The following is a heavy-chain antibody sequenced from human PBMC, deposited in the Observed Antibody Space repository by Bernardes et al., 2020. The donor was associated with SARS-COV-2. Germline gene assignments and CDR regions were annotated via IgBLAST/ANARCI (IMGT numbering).Heavy chain of an antibody. V-gene: IGHV3-11*01. D-gene: IGHD2-2*01. Sequence: GGSLRLSCAASGFTFSDYYMSWIRQAPGKGLEWVSYISSSGSTIYYAASVKGRFTISRHNAKNSLYQQMNSLRAEDTAVYYCARVRRDIVVVPAAQRQTKYYYYGMDVWGQGTTVTVSS. CDR1: GFTFSDYY. J-gene: IGHJ6*02. CDR2: ISSSGSTI. CDR3: ARVRRDIVVVPAAQRQTKYYYYGMDV.